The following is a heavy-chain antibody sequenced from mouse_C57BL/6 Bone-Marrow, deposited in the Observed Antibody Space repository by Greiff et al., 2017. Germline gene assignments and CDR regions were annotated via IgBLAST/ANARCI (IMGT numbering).Heavy chain of an antibody. CDR3: ASPSGRSWFAY. CDR2: IHPNSGST. Sequence: QVQLQQPGAELVKPGASVKLSCKASGYTFTSYWMHWVKQRPGQGLEWIGMIHPNSGSTNYNEKFKSKATLTVDKSSSTAYMQLSSLTSEDSAVYYCASPSGRSWFAYWGQGTLVTVSA. V-gene: IGHV1-64*01. J-gene: IGHJ3*01. D-gene: IGHD2-10*02. CDR1: GYTFTSYW.